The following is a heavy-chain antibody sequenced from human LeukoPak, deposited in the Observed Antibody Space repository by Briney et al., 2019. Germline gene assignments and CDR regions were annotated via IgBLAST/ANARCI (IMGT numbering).Heavy chain of an antibody. D-gene: IGHD3-3*01. J-gene: IGHJ5*02. Sequence: GASLKISCKGSGSRFTSYWIGWVRQMPGKGLEGMGIIYPGDSDTRYSPSFQRQVPISADKSIRTAYLQWSSLKASDTAMYYCAVTRTIFGVVIEYNWFDPWGQGTLVTVSS. CDR1: GSRFTSYW. CDR3: AVTRTIFGVVIEYNWFDP. CDR2: IYPGDSDT. V-gene: IGHV5-51*01.